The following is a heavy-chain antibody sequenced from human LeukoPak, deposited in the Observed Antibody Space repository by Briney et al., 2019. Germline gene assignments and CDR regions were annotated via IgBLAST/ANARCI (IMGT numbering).Heavy chain of an antibody. V-gene: IGHV3-53*01. CDR1: GFTVSSNY. D-gene: IGHD3-22*01. CDR2: IYSGGST. Sequence: GGSLRLSCAASGFTVSSNYMSWVRQAPGKGLEWVSVIYSGGSTYYADSVKGRFTISRDNSKNTLYPQMNSLRAEDTAVYYCVTYYYDSSGYYWGEDYWGQGTLVTVSS. CDR3: VTYYYDSSGYYWGEDY. J-gene: IGHJ4*02.